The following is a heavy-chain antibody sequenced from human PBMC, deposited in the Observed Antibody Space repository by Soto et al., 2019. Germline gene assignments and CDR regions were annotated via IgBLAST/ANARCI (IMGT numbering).Heavy chain of an antibody. J-gene: IGHJ6*02. CDR3: ARHVVRAQYGMDV. V-gene: IGHV4-31*03. CDR1: GFSISSGFYY. D-gene: IGHD3-10*01. CDR2: IYYSGST. Sequence: SETLSLTCTFSGFSISSGFYYLSWIRQHPGKGLEWIGYIYYSGSTYYNPSLKSRVTISVDTSKNQFSLKLSSVTAADTAVYYCARHVVRAQYGMDVWGQGTTVTVSS.